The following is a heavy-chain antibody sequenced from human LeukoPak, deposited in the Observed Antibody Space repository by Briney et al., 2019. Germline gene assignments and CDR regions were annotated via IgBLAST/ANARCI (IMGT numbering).Heavy chain of an antibody. CDR2: ISGSGGST. Sequence: GGSLRLSCAASGFTFSSYGMSWVRQAPGKGLEWVSAISGSGGSTYYADSVKGRFTISRDNSKNTLYLQMNSLRAEDTAVYYCAKDRYYDSSVQGDWGQGTLVTVSS. J-gene: IGHJ4*02. D-gene: IGHD3-22*01. V-gene: IGHV3-23*01. CDR3: AKDRYYDSSVQGD. CDR1: GFTFSSYG.